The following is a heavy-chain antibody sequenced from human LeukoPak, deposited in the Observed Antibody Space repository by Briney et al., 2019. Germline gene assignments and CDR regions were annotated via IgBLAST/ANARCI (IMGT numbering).Heavy chain of an antibody. CDR3: ARDCSSTSCRKDYYYYGMDV. CDR2: IYSGGST. J-gene: IGHJ6*02. Sequence: GGSLRLSCAASGFTVSSNYMSWVRQAPGKGLEWVSVIYSGGSTYYADSVKGRSTISRDNSKNTLYLQMNSLRAEDTAVYYCARDCSSTSCRKDYYYYGMDVWGQGATVTVSS. CDR1: GFTVSSNY. V-gene: IGHV3-66*01. D-gene: IGHD2-2*01.